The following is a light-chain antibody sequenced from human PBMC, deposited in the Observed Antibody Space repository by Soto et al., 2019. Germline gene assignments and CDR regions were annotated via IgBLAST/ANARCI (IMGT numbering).Light chain of an antibody. CDR2: EVS. CDR3: SSSTAGGTI. V-gene: IGLV2-14*01. J-gene: IGLJ1*01. Sequence: QSVLTQPASVSGSPGQLITIPCTGTSGDVGGYYYVSWYQQLPGKAPKLMISEVSNRPPGVSNRFSGSKSGNTASLTISGLQAEDEADYYCSSSTAGGTIFGTGTKVTVL. CDR1: SGDVGGYYY.